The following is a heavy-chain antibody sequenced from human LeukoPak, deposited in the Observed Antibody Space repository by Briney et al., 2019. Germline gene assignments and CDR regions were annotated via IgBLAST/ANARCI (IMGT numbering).Heavy chain of an antibody. Sequence: GGSLRLSCAASGFTFSNAWMSWVRQAPGKGLEWVGRIKSKTDGGTTDYTATVKGRFTISRDDSKNTLYLQMNSLKTEDTAVYYCTTGPFDYYGSASYLANGMDVWGQGTTVTVSS. CDR1: GFTFSNAW. D-gene: IGHD3-10*01. J-gene: IGHJ6*02. CDR2: IKSKTDGGTT. CDR3: TTGPFDYYGSASYLANGMDV. V-gene: IGHV3-15*01.